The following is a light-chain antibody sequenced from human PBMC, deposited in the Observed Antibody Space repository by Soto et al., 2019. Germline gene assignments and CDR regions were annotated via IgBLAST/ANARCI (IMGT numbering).Light chain of an antibody. CDR1: QSVSNF. Sequence: DIVLTQSPATLSLSPGERATLSCRATQSVSNFLAWYQQKPGQPPRLLIYDASNRATGIPARFTGGGSGTDFTLTITSLEPEDFAVYYCQQRNPLTFGGGTKVDIK. V-gene: IGKV3-11*01. J-gene: IGKJ4*01. CDR2: DAS. CDR3: QQRNPLT.